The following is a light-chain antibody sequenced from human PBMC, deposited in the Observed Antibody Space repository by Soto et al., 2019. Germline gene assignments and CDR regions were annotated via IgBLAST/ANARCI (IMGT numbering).Light chain of an antibody. CDR2: AAS. Sequence: IQMTQSPSSLSASVGARVTITCRASRGISNYLAWYQQKPGKVPKLLIYAASTLQSGVPSRFSGSGSGTDLTITISSLQPEDGETYDGQKYNSAPWTFGQGTKVDIK. CDR1: RGISNY. J-gene: IGKJ1*01. V-gene: IGKV1-27*01. CDR3: QKYNSAPWT.